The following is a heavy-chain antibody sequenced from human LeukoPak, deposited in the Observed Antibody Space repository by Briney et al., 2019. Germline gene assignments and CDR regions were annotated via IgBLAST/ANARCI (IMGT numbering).Heavy chain of an antibody. CDR2: IIPIFGTA. J-gene: IGHJ2*01. D-gene: IGHD5-24*01. V-gene: IGHV1-69*05. CDR3: ARAQEMATMRGWYFDL. CDR1: GGTFSSYA. Sequence: SVKVSCKASGGTFSSYAISWVRQAPGQGLEWMGGIIPIFGTANYAQKFQGRVTITTDESTSTAYMELSSLRSEDTAVYYCARAQEMATMRGWYFDLWGRGTLVTVX.